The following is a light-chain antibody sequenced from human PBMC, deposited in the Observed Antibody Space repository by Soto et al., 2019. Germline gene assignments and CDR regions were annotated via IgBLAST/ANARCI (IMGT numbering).Light chain of an antibody. CDR2: KAS. CDR1: QSISTW. CDR3: QQYESGWT. J-gene: IGKJ1*01. V-gene: IGKV1-5*03. Sequence: DIQMTQSPSTLSASVGERVTITCRASQSISTWLAWYQQKPGKAPKLLIYKASSSESGVPSRFSGSGSGTEFTLTISSLQPDDCATYYCQQYESGWTFGQGTKVEIK.